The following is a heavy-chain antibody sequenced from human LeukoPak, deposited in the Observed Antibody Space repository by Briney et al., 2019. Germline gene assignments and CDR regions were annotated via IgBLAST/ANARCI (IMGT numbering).Heavy chain of an antibody. CDR2: ISPSGATV. Sequence: GGSLRLSRATSGFTFSDYYMSWIRQAPGKGLEWVSYISPSGATVYYADSVKGRFTISRDNTKNSLYLDMSSLRAEDTAVYYCASSSTRLLLDWGQGTMVTVSS. CDR3: ASSSTRLLLD. CDR1: GFTFSDYY. D-gene: IGHD6-13*01. J-gene: IGHJ3*01. V-gene: IGHV3-11*01.